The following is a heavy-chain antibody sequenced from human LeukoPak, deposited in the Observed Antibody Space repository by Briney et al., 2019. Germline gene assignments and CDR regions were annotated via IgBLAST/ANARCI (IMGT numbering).Heavy chain of an antibody. CDR1: GGSISSGDYY. CDR3: ARTYYYDSSGYYSGHFDY. J-gene: IGHJ4*02. Sequence: SQTLSLTCTVSGGSISSGDYYWSWIRQPPGKGLEWIGYIYYSGSTYYNPSLKSRVTILVDTSKNQFSLKLSSVTAADTAVYYCARTYYYDSSGYYSGHFDYWGQGTLVTVSS. CDR2: IYYSGST. D-gene: IGHD3-22*01. V-gene: IGHV4-30-4*01.